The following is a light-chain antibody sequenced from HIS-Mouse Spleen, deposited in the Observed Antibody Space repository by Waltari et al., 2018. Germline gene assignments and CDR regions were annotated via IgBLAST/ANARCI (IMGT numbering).Light chain of an antibody. J-gene: IGLJ2*01. CDR2: QDS. Sequence: SYELTQPPSVAVSPGQTASITCSGAKLGDKYACWYQQKPAQSPVLVIYQDSKRPSGIPERFSGSNSGNTATLTISGTQAMDEADYYCQAWDSSTRVVFGGGTKLTVL. CDR3: QAWDSSTRVV. V-gene: IGLV3-1*01. CDR1: KLGDKY.